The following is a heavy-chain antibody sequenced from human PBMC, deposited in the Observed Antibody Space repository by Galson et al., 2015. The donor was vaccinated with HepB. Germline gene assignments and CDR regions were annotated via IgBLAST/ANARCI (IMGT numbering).Heavy chain of an antibody. V-gene: IGHV3-33*08. CDR3: ARDPYGSGSYSGY. J-gene: IGHJ4*02. Sequence: SLRLSCAGSGFTFSSYSMDWVRQASGKGLEWVAAIWNDGSNEQYADSVKGRFTIFRDNSKNTLYLQMNSLRAEDTAVYYCARDPYGSGSYSGYWGQGTQVTVSS. CDR1: GFTFSSYS. CDR2: IWNDGSNE. D-gene: IGHD3-10*01.